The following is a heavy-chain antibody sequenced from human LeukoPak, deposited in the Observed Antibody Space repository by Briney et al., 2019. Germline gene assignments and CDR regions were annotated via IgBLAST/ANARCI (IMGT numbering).Heavy chain of an antibody. D-gene: IGHD4-17*01. J-gene: IGHJ4*02. CDR1: GYTFTGYY. Sequence: ASVKVSCKASGYTFTGYYMHWVRQAPGQGLEWMGWINPNSGGTNYAQKFQGRVTMTRDTSISTAYMELSRLRSDDTAVYYCAREALPLFYGDFNYWGQGALVTVSS. CDR3: AREALPLFYGDFNY. CDR2: INPNSGGT. V-gene: IGHV1-2*02.